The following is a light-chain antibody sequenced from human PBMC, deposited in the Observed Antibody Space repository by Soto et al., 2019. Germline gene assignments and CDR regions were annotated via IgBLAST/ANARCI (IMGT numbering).Light chain of an antibody. J-gene: IGKJ1*01. CDR1: QSLLHSNGYNY. Sequence: DIVMTQSPLSLPVTPGEPASISCRSSQSLLHSNGYNYLDWYLQKPGQSPQLLIYLGSNRASGVPDRFSGSGSGTDFTLKSSRVEAEDVGVYYCMQALQTWTFGQGTKVDSK. CDR2: LGS. V-gene: IGKV2-28*01. CDR3: MQALQTWT.